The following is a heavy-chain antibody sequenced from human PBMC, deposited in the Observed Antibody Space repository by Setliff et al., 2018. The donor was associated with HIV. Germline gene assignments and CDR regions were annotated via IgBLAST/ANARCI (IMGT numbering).Heavy chain of an antibody. J-gene: IGHJ4*02. D-gene: IGHD3-22*01. CDR3: ARDPPTYDSSGYSFDS. Sequence: GASVKVSCKASGDTFGSYAISWVRQAPGQGLEWMGAIFPIFGTPNYAQKFQGRVTISADESTSTAYMELSSLTPEDTAVYYCARDPPTYDSSGYSFDSWGQGTLVTGS. CDR1: GDTFGSYA. V-gene: IGHV1-69*13. CDR2: IFPIFGTP.